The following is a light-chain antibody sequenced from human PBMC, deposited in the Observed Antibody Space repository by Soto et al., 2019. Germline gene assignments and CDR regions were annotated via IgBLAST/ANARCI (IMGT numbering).Light chain of an antibody. CDR3: LRYGDSPPAYT. CDR2: GAS. CDR1: KSVSSRN. V-gene: IGKV3-20*01. Sequence: EIVLTQSPGTVSLSPGERATLSCRASKSVSSRNLAWYRQKPGQAPSLLIFGASNSATGIPDRFSGSGSGTDFTLTISRLEPEDCAVYNCLRYGDSPPAYTFGQGTKLEIK. J-gene: IGKJ2*01.